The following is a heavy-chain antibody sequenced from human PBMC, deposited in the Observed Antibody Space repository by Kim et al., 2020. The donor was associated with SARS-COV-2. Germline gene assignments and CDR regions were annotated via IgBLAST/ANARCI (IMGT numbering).Heavy chain of an antibody. CDR3: ARDGIAVAGNYYYYGMDV. D-gene: IGHD6-19*01. J-gene: IGHJ6*02. CDR1: GFTFSSYW. Sequence: GGSLRLSCAASGFTFSSYWMSWVRQAPGKGLEWVANIKQDGSEKYYVDSVKGRFTISRDNAKNSPYLQMNSLRAEDTAVYYCARDGIAVAGNYYYYGMDVWGQGTTVTVSS. CDR2: IKQDGSEK. V-gene: IGHV3-7*03.